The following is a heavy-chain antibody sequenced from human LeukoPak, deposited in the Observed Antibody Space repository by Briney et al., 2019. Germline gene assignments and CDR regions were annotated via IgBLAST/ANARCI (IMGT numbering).Heavy chain of an antibody. J-gene: IGHJ1*01. Sequence: ASVKVSCKASGYTFTSYYMHWVRQAPGQGLEWMGIINPSGGSTSYARKFQGRVTMTRDTSTSTVYMELNSLRSEDTAVYYCARGRSIAARPGYFQHWGQGTLVTVSS. V-gene: IGHV1-46*01. CDR1: GYTFTSYY. CDR3: ARGRSIAARPGYFQH. D-gene: IGHD6-6*01. CDR2: INPSGGST.